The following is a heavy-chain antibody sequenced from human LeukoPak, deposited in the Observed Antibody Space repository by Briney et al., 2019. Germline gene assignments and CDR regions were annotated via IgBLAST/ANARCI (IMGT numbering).Heavy chain of an antibody. Sequence: KPSETLSLTCAVYGGSFSGYYWSWIRQPPGKGLEWIGEINHGGSTNYNPSLKSRVTISVDTSKNQFSLKLSSVTAADTAVYYCARHYCSGGSCSSNWFDPWGQGTLVTVSS. CDR2: INHGGST. J-gene: IGHJ5*02. CDR1: GGSFSGYY. CDR3: ARHYCSGGSCSSNWFDP. D-gene: IGHD2-15*01. V-gene: IGHV4-34*01.